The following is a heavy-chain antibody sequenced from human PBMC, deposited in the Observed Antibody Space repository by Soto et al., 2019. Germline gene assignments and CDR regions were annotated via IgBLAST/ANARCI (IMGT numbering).Heavy chain of an antibody. CDR2: IIPIFGTA. J-gene: IGHJ5*02. V-gene: IGHV1-69*13. D-gene: IGHD6-19*01. Sequence: SVKVSCKASGVTFSSYAISWVLQAPGQGLEGMGGIIPIFGTANYAQKFQGRVTITADESTSTAYMELSSLRSEDTAVYYCARVIAVAGTGWFAPWGQGTLVTVSS. CDR1: GVTFSSYA. CDR3: ARVIAVAGTGWFAP.